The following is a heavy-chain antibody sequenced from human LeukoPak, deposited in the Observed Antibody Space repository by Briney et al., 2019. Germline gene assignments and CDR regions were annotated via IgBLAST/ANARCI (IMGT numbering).Heavy chain of an antibody. Sequence: GGSLRLSCAASGFTFDDYAMPWVREAPGKGLEWVSLISWDGGSTYYADSVKGRFTISRDNSKNSLYLQMNSLRAEDTALYYCARGSCYYMDVWGKGTTVTVSS. D-gene: IGHD2-15*01. V-gene: IGHV3-43D*04. CDR3: ARGSCYYMDV. CDR2: ISWDGGST. J-gene: IGHJ6*03. CDR1: GFTFDDYA.